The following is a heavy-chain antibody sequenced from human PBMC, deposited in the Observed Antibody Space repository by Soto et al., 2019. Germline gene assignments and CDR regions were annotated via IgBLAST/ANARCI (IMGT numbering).Heavy chain of an antibody. V-gene: IGHV3-30*18. D-gene: IGHD3-9*01. CDR3: AKAADYDILTGLADY. J-gene: IGHJ4*02. Sequence: QVQLVESGGGVVQPGRSLRLSCAASGFTFSSHGMHWVRQAPGKGLEWVAVISYDGSNKYYADSVKGRFTISRDNSKNTLYLQMNSLRAEDTAVYYCAKAADYDILTGLADYWGQGTLVTVSS. CDR1: GFTFSSHG. CDR2: ISYDGSNK.